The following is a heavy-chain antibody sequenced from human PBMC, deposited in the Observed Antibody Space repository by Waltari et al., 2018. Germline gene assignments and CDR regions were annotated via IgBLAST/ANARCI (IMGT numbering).Heavy chain of an antibody. CDR3: ARDRGGGLYLDV. CDR2: VLSTGKT. CDR1: GDSVPSANW. V-gene: IGHV4-4*01. D-gene: IGHD2-15*01. Sequence: QLQESGPGLVKPSGTLSLSCAVSGDSVPSANWWSWVRQSPQRGLEWIGQVLSTGKTNYSPSFASRGTMSLDASNNQFSLKVTSATAADTAVYCCARDRGGGLYLDVWGPGTLVTVSP. J-gene: IGHJ4*02.